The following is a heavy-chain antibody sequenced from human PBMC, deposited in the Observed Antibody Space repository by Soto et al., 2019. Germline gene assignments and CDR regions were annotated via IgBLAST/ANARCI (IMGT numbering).Heavy chain of an antibody. CDR3: ARSRLGGAYAADY. D-gene: IGHD3-16*01. J-gene: IGHJ4*02. CDR2: IKQDGSEK. CDR1: GFTFSSYW. V-gene: IGHV3-7*05. Sequence: EVQLVESGGGLVQPGGSLRLSCAASGFTFSSYWMSWVRQAPGKGLEWVANIKQDGSEKHYVDSAKGRFTVSRDNARNSLYLQMNSLRADDTAVYHCARSRLGGAYAADYWGQGTLVTVSS.